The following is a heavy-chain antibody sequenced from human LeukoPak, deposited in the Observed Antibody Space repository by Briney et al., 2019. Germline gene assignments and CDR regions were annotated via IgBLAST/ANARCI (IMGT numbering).Heavy chain of an antibody. D-gene: IGHD3-22*01. J-gene: IGHJ4*02. CDR1: GFTFSSYW. CDR2: INSDGSST. Sequence: GGSLRLSCAASGFTFSSYWMHWVRQAPGKGLVWVSRINSDGSSTSYADSVKGRFTISRDNAKNTLYLQMNSLRAEDTAVYYCARNYDSSGYYLYYFDYWGQGTLVTVSS. V-gene: IGHV3-74*01. CDR3: ARNYDSSGYYLYYFDY.